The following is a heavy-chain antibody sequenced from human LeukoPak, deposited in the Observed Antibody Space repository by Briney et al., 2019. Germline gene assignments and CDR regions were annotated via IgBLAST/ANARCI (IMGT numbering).Heavy chain of an antibody. CDR1: GFTFSSYS. CDR2: ISSSGNTI. D-gene: IGHD5-18*01. CDR3: ARGIRQYSYGYGFDH. J-gene: IGHJ4*02. Sequence: GGSLRLSCAASGFTFSSYSMNWVRQAPGKGLEWVSYISSSGNTIYYADSVKGRFTISRENAKNSLYLQMNSLRAEDTAVYYCARGIRQYSYGYGFDHWGQGTLVTVSS. V-gene: IGHV3-48*04.